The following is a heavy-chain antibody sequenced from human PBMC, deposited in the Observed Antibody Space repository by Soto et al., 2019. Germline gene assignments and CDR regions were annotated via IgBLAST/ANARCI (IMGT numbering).Heavy chain of an antibody. J-gene: IGHJ6*02. CDR2: TYYRSKWYN. CDR1: GDSVSSNSAA. V-gene: IGHV6-1*01. CDR3: ARGGTIFGVVIPGAPYYYYYGMDV. Sequence: SQTLSLTCAISGDSVSSNSAAWNRIRQSPSRGLEWLGRTYYRSKWYNDYAVSVKSRITINPDTSKNQFSLQLNSVTPEDTAVYYCARGGTIFGVVIPGAPYYYYYGMDVWGQGTTVTVSS. D-gene: IGHD3-3*01.